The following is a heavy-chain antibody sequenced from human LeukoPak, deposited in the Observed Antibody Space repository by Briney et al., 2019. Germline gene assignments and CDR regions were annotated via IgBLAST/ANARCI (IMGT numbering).Heavy chain of an antibody. D-gene: IGHD4-17*01. CDR2: ISSSRGST. J-gene: IGHJ4*02. CDR3: VKDRGGDSVFDY. V-gene: IGHV3-64*05. Sequence: GGSLRLSCSASGFAFSRYGMHWVRQAPGKGLEYVSSISSSRGSTNYADSVKGRFTISRDNSKNTLYVDMSSLRPEDTAVYYCVKDRGGDSVFDYWGQGTLVTVSS. CDR1: GFAFSRYG.